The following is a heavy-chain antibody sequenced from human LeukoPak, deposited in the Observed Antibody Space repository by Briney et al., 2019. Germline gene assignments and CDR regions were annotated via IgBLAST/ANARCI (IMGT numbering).Heavy chain of an antibody. Sequence: SETLSLTCAVYGGSFSGYYWSWIRQPPGKGLEWIGEINHSGSTNYNPSLKSRVTISVDTSKNQFSLKLSSVTAADTAVYYCASRLRYFDWSRYYWGQGTLVTVSS. J-gene: IGHJ4*02. D-gene: IGHD3-9*01. CDR2: INHSGST. CDR1: GGSFSGYY. V-gene: IGHV4-34*01. CDR3: ASRLRYFDWSRYY.